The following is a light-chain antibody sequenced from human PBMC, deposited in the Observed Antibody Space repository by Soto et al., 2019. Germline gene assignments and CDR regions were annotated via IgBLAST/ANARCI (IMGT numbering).Light chain of an antibody. J-gene: IGKJ4*01. CDR2: GAS. V-gene: IGKV3D-15*03. CDR1: QTVIDN. CDR3: QQYNIWPLT. Sequence: EIVMTQSPATLSVSPGERATLSCRASQTVIDNLAWYQQKPGQAPRLLIYGASIRATGIPARFSGSGSGTEFTLTIDTLQSEDFAVYYCQQYNIWPLTFGGGTKVEIK.